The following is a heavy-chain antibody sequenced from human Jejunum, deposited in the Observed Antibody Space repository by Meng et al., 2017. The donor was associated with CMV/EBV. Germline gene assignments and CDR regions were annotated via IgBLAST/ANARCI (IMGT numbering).Heavy chain of an antibody. CDR3: AIAPSLSPFDF. CDR1: GFSVSRSY. V-gene: IGHV3-53*01. J-gene: IGHJ4*02. Sequence: LSCAVSGFSVSRSYMSWVRQAPVKGLEWVSIISSGGSISYAESVKGRFTISRDKSQNTVFLQMNTLRADDTGVYYCAIAPSLSPFDFWGQGTLVTVSS. CDR2: ISSGGSI.